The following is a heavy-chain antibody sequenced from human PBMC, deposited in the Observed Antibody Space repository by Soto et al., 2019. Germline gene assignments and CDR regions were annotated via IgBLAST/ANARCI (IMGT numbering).Heavy chain of an antibody. CDR1: GYSFTSYW. Sequence: GESLKISCKGSGYSFTSYWIGWVRQMPGKGLEWMGIIYPGDSDTRYSPSFQGQVTISADKSISTAYLQWSSLKASDTAMYYCARSSSGWYFGSNFDYWGQGTLVTVSS. D-gene: IGHD6-19*01. CDR3: ARSSSGWYFGSNFDY. J-gene: IGHJ4*02. CDR2: IYPGDSDT. V-gene: IGHV5-51*01.